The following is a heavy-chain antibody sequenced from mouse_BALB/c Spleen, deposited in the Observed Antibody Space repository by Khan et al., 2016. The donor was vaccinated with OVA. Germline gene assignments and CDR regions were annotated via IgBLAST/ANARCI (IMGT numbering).Heavy chain of an antibody. J-gene: IGHJ3*01. CDR3: TRGGGGSRFAY. Sequence: VQLQQSGAELVRPGVSVKISCKGSGYTFTDFTIHWVKQSHALSLEWIGVISTYYGDVTYNQKFKGKATMTVDKSSSTTYMELARLTSEDSAIYYCTRGGGGSRFAYGGQGTLVTVSA. CDR1: GYTFTDFT. V-gene: IGHV1S137*01. CDR2: ISTYYGDV.